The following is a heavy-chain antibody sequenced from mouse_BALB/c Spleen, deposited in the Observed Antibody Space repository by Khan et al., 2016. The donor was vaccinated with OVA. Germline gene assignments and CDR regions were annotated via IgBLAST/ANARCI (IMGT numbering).Heavy chain of an antibody. CDR2: INPSTGYT. J-gene: IGHJ2*01. CDR1: GYTFLNYW. CDR3: ARRGLRWDFDY. D-gene: IGHD1-1*01. Sequence: QVQLQQSGAELAKPGASVKMSCKASGYTFLNYWILWVKQRPGQGLEWIGYINPSTGYTEYNQNFKDKATLTADKSSSTAYMQLSSLTSEDSAVYYCARRGLRWDFDYWGQGTTRTVAS. V-gene: IGHV1-7*01.